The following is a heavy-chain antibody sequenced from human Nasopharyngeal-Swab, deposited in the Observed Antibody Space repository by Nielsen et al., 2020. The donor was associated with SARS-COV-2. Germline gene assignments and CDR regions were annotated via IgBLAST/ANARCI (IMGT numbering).Heavy chain of an antibody. CDR3: AKSNGDITIFGVVIRGRYGMDV. D-gene: IGHD3-3*01. Sequence: GESLKISYAASGFTFSSYAMSWVRQAPGKGLEWVSANSGSGGSTYHADPVKGRFTISRDNSKNTLYLQMNSLRAEDTAVYYCAKSNGDITIFGVVIRGRYGMDVWGQGTTVTVSS. J-gene: IGHJ6*02. CDR2: NSGSGGST. V-gene: IGHV3-23*01. CDR1: GFTFSSYA.